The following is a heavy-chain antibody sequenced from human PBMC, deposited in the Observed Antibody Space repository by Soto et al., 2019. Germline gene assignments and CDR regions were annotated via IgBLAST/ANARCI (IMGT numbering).Heavy chain of an antibody. CDR2: ISYDGSNK. J-gene: IGHJ6*02. Sequence: PGGSLRLSCAASGFTFSSYAMHWVRQAPGKGLEWVAVISYDGSNKYYADSVKGRFTISRDNSKNTLYLQMNSLRAEDTAVYYCARDYDFWSGYPGVWGQGTTVTVSS. V-gene: IGHV3-30-3*01. CDR1: GFTFSSYA. CDR3: ARDYDFWSGYPGV. D-gene: IGHD3-3*01.